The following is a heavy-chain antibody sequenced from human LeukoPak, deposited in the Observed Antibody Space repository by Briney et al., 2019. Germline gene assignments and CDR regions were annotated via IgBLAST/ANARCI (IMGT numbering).Heavy chain of an antibody. D-gene: IGHD3-16*01. CDR3: AKGWGTYYFDY. Sequence: GGSLRLSCAVSGFTFSNYAMHWVRQAPGKGLEWVAVISYDGSNKYYADSVKGRITISRDNSKNTLYLQMNSLRSEDTAVYYCAKGWGTYYFDYWGQGTLVTVSS. V-gene: IGHV3-30*04. CDR2: ISYDGSNK. CDR1: GFTFSNYA. J-gene: IGHJ4*02.